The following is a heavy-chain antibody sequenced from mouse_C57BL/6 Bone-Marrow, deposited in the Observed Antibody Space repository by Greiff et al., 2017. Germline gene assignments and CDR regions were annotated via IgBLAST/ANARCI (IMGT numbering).Heavy chain of an antibody. Sequence: VQLQQSGPGLVQPSQSLSITCTVSGFSLTSYGVHWVRQSPGKGLEWLGVIWRGGSTDYNAAFMSRLSITKDNSKNQVFFKMNSLQADDTAIYYCANTVVAPSYAMDYWGQGTSVTVSS. CDR1: GFSLTSYG. V-gene: IGHV2-5*01. CDR3: ANTVVAPSYAMDY. D-gene: IGHD1-1*01. CDR2: IWRGGST. J-gene: IGHJ4*01.